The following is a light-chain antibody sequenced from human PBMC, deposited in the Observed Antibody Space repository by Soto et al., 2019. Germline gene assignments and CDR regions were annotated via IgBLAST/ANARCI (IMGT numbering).Light chain of an antibody. V-gene: IGLV2-14*01. CDR1: SSDVGAYTS. J-gene: IGLJ1*01. CDR3: SSYTSDNRDYV. Sequence: QSALTQPASVPGSPAQPITISCTATSSDVGAYTSVSWYQQHPGKAPKLIIYEVSNRPPGVSTRFSGSKSASTASLTISGLQAEDEAHYYCSSYTSDNRDYVFGTGTKVTVL. CDR2: EVS.